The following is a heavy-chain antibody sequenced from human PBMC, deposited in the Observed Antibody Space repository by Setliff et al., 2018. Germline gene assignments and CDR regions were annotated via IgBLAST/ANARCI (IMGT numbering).Heavy chain of an antibody. J-gene: IGHJ4*02. CDR1: GYSISSGYY. CDR2: IYHSGST. D-gene: IGHD3-3*01. CDR3: ARDKRQYNFWSGYYAY. V-gene: IGHV4-38-2*02. Sequence: SETLSLTCAVSGYSISSGYYWGWIRQPPGKGLEWIGSIYHSGSTYYNPSLKSRVTISVDTSKNQFSLKLSSVTAADTAVYYCARDKRQYNFWSGYYAYWGQGTLVTVSS.